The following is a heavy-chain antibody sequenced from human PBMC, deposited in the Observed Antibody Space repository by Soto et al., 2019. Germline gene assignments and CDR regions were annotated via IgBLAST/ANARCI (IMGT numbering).Heavy chain of an antibody. J-gene: IGHJ6*03. V-gene: IGHV1-46*01. CDR2: INPSGGST. CDR1: GYTFTSYY. CDR3: AKVPHSMIRGFIYYYYYMDF. D-gene: IGHD3-10*01. Sequence: ASVKVSCKASGYTFTSYYMHWVRQAPGQGLEWMGIINPSGGSTSYAQKFQGRVTMTRDTSTSTVYMELSSLRSEDTAVYYCAKVPHSMIRGFIYYYYYMDFWGKGTTVTVSS.